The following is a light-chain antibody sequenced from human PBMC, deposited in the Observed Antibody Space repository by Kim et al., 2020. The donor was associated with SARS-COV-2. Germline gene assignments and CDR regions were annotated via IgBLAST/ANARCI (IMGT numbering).Light chain of an antibody. CDR1: SSNIGAGYD. CDR3: QSYDSSLSGSGV. CDR2: GNS. V-gene: IGLV1-40*01. Sequence: QSVLTQPPSVSGAPGQRVTIYCTGSSSNIGAGYDVHWYQQLPGTAPKLLIYGNSNRPSGVPDRFSGSKSGTSASLAITGLQAEDEADYYCQSYDSSLSGSGVFGTGTKAPS. J-gene: IGLJ1*01.